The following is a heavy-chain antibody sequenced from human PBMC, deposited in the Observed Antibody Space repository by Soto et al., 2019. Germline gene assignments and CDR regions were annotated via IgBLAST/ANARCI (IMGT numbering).Heavy chain of an antibody. CDR3: ARDQPGYSYGYGLGY. CDR1: GFTFSSYS. Sequence: EVQLVESGGGLVKPGGSLRLSCAASGFTFSSYSMNWVRQAPGKGLEWVSSISSSSSYKYYADSVKGRFTISRDNAKNSLYLQMNGLRAEDTAVYYCARDQPGYSYGYGLGYWGQGTLVTVSS. J-gene: IGHJ4*02. CDR2: ISSSSSYK. D-gene: IGHD5-18*01. V-gene: IGHV3-21*01.